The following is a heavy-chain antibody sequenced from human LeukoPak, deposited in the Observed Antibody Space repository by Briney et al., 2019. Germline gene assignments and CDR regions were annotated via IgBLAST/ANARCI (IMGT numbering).Heavy chain of an antibody. Sequence: PSETLSLICTVSGGSVSSYYWSWIRQPPGKGLEWIGYISYTGSTNYNPSLKSRVTISVDTSKNQFSLKLSSVTAADTAVYYCARHKATTIGWPSDYWGQGILVTVSS. CDR1: GGSVSSYY. CDR2: ISYTGST. J-gene: IGHJ4*02. V-gene: IGHV4-59*08. CDR3: ARHKATTIGWPSDY. D-gene: IGHD5-12*01.